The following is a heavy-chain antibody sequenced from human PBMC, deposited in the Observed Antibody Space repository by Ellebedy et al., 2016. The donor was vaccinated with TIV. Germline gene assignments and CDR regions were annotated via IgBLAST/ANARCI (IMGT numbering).Heavy chain of an antibody. Sequence: SETLSLXXTISGDSIGNPDYFWTWIRQPPGKGLEWIGLIYYSGITRYNPSLNNRVSISVDTSKHQFSLTLSSVTAADTAVYYCAKQGAVTSLLYFDVWGQGTLATVSS. CDR3: AKQGAVTSLLYFDV. J-gene: IGHJ4*02. CDR2: IYYSGIT. D-gene: IGHD4-17*01. CDR1: GDSIGNPDYF. V-gene: IGHV4-30-4*01.